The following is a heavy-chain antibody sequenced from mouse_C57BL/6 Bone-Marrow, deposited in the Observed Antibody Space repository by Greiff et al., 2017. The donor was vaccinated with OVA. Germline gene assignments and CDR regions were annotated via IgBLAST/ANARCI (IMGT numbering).Heavy chain of an antibody. J-gene: IGHJ3*01. D-gene: IGHD2-10*02. V-gene: IGHV1-26*01. Sequence: EVQLQQSGPELVKPGASVKISCKASGYTFTDYYMNWVKQSHGKSLEWIGDINPNNGGTSYNQKFKGKATLTVDKSSSTAYMELRSLTSEDSAVSYCARGYDGSAYWGQGTLVTVSA. CDR3: ARGYDGSAY. CDR2: INPNNGGT. CDR1: GYTFTDYY.